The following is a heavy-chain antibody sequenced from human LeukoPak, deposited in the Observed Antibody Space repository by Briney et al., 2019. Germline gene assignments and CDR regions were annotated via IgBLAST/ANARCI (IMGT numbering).Heavy chain of an antibody. Sequence: ASVKVSCKASGYDFISYGVNWVRQAPGQGLEWMGWISAYNGNTNYAQKLQGRVAMTTDTSTSTAYMELRSLRSDDTAVYYCARDSRYKQRLAHFDYWGQGTLVTVSS. J-gene: IGHJ4*02. CDR1: GYDFISYG. CDR3: ARDSRYKQRLAHFDY. V-gene: IGHV1-18*01. D-gene: IGHD6-25*01. CDR2: ISAYNGNT.